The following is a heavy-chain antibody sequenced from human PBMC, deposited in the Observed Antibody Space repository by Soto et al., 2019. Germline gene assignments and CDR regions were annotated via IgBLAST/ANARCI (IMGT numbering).Heavy chain of an antibody. CDR3: ARVRSSGSGSYYADFDY. J-gene: IGHJ4*02. CDR1: GYTFTSYY. D-gene: IGHD3-10*01. CDR2: INPSGGST. V-gene: IGHV1-46*03. Sequence: QVQLVQSGAEVKKPGASVKVSCKASGYTFTSYYMHWVRQAPGQGLEWMGIINPSGGSTSYAQKFQGRVTMTRDTSTSTVYMELGSLRSEDTAVYYCARVRSSGSGSYYADFDYWGQGTLVTVSS.